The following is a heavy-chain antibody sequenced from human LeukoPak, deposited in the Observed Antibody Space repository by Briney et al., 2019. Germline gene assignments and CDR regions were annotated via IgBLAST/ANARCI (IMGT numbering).Heavy chain of an antibody. CDR2: ISAYNGNT. Sequence: ASVKVSCKASGYTFTSYGISWVRQAPGQGLEWMGWISAYNGNTNYAQKLQGRVTMTTDTSTSTAYMELRSLRSDDTAVYYCARDLPQIGGSYYQIDYWGQGTLVTVSS. CDR1: GYTFTSYG. V-gene: IGHV1-18*01. J-gene: IGHJ4*02. D-gene: IGHD1-26*01. CDR3: ARDLPQIGGSYYQIDY.